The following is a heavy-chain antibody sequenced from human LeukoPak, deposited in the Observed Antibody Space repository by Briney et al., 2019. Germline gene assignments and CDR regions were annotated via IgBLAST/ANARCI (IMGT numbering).Heavy chain of an antibody. Sequence: SAKVSCKASGGTFSSYAISWVRQAPGQGLEWMGRIIPIFGIANYAQKFQGRVTITADKSTSTAYMELSSLRSEDTAVYYCARVLGSDLDYWGQGTLVTVSS. CDR2: IIPIFGIA. D-gene: IGHD1-26*01. J-gene: IGHJ4*02. CDR3: ARVLGSDLDY. CDR1: GGTFSSYA. V-gene: IGHV1-69*04.